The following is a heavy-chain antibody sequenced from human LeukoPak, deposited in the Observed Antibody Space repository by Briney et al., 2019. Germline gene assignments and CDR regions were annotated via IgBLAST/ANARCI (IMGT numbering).Heavy chain of an antibody. CDR3: ARVYDSSGYYYPYFDY. CDR2: INHSGST. D-gene: IGHD3-22*01. Sequence: SSETLSLTCAVYGGSFSGYYWSWIRQPPGKGLEWIGEINHSGSTNYNSSLKSRVTISVDTSKNQFSLKLSSVTAADTAVYYCARVYDSSGYYYPYFDYWGQGTLVTVSS. V-gene: IGHV4-34*01. CDR1: GGSFSGYY. J-gene: IGHJ4*02.